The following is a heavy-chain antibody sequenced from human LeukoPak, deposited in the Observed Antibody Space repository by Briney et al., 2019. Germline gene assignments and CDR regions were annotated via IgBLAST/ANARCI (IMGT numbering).Heavy chain of an antibody. CDR1: GGTFSSYA. CDR3: ARELFGISEKDNYYYYGMDV. D-gene: IGHD1-14*01. V-gene: IGHV1-69*04. J-gene: IGHJ6*02. CDR2: IIPILGIA. Sequence: GASVKVSCKASGGTFSSYAISWVRQAPGQGLEWMGRIIPILGIANYAQKFQGRVTITADKSTSTAYMELSSLRSEDTAVYYCARELFGISEKDNYYYYGMDVWGQGTTVTVSS.